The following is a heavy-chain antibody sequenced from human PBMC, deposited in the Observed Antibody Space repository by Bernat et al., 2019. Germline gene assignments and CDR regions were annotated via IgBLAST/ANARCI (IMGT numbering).Heavy chain of an antibody. V-gene: IGHV1-24*01. Sequence: QVQLVQSGAEVKKPGASVKVSCKVSGYTLTELSMHWVRQAPGKGLEWMGGFDPEDGETIYAQKFQGRVTMTTDTSTSTAYMELRSLRSDDTAVYYCARDGGYYYGSGSHNWFDPWGQGTLVTVSS. CDR3: ARDGGYYYGSGSHNWFDP. D-gene: IGHD3-10*01. CDR1: GYTLTELS. J-gene: IGHJ5*02. CDR2: FDPEDGET.